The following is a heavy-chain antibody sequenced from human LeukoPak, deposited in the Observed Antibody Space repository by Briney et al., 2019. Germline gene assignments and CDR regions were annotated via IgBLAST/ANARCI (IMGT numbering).Heavy chain of an antibody. CDR1: GFTVSDNY. CDR3: ARVGEGELGNWFDP. CDR2: IYANGNT. Sequence: GGSLRLSCAVSGFTVSDNYITWVRQAPGKGLEWVSVIYANGNTYYGDSMQGRLTISRDKSKNTVFLQMNSLRAEDTAMYYCARVGEGELGNWFDPWGQGTLVTVSS. J-gene: IGHJ5*02. V-gene: IGHV3-53*01. D-gene: IGHD3-10*01.